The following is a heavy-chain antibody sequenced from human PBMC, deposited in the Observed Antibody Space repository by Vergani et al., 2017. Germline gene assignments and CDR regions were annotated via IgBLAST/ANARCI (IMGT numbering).Heavy chain of an antibody. CDR1: GYTFTSYG. CDR3: ARERGRFDP. V-gene: IGHV1-46*01. Sequence: QVQLVQSGAEVKKPGASVKVSCKASGYTFTSYGISWVRQAPGQGLEWMGIFNPSGGSTSYAQKFQGRVTMTRDTSTSTVYMELRSLRSDDTAVYYCARERGRFDPWGQGTLVTVSA. CDR2: FNPSGGST. J-gene: IGHJ5*02.